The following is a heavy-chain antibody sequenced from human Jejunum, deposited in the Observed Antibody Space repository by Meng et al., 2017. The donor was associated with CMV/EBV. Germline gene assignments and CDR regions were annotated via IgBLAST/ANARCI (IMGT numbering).Heavy chain of an antibody. J-gene: IGHJ5*02. Sequence: GLLKGSGPGLVKSSETLSLTCFVSAGPISGYYWSGIRQPAGKGLEWIGRIYTSGSTHYNPSLKSRLTMSVDLAKNQISLKLSSVTAADTAVYYCARESGSYYWFDPWGQGTLVTVSS. D-gene: IGHD1-26*01. CDR2: IYTSGST. CDR3: ARESGSYYWFDP. V-gene: IGHV4-4*07. CDR1: AGPISGYY.